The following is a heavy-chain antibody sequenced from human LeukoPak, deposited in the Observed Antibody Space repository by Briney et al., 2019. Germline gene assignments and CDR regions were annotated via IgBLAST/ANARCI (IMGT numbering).Heavy chain of an antibody. CDR1: GFTFSSYW. Sequence: GGSLRLSCAASGFTFSSYWMSWVRQAPGKGLEWVANIKQDGSEKYYVDSVKGRFTISRDNAKDSLYLQMNSLRAEDTAVYYCARSGGIAVMYYWGHGTLVTVSS. CDR3: ARSGGIAVMYY. V-gene: IGHV3-7*01. CDR2: IKQDGSEK. J-gene: IGHJ4*01. D-gene: IGHD6-19*01.